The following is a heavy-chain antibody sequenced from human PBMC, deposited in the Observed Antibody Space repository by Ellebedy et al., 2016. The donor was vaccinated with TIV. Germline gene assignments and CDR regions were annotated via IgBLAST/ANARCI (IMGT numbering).Heavy chain of an antibody. CDR1: GYTFTAYH. CDR3: ATRRVVGANYYYYGMDV. Sequence: ASVKVSCKASGYTFTAYHIHWVRQAPGQGLEWMGWIYPYNGDTNYAQKFQGRVTMTRDTSTDTAYMELSSLRSEDTAVYYCATRRVVGANYYYYGMDVWGQGTTVTVSS. J-gene: IGHJ6*02. CDR2: IYPYNGDT. V-gene: IGHV1-2*02. D-gene: IGHD1-26*01.